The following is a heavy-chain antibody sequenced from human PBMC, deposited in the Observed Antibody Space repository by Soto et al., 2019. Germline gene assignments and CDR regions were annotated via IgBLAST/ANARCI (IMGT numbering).Heavy chain of an antibody. Sequence: QVQLVESGGGVVQPGRSLRLSCAASGFTFSSYGMHWVRQAPGKGLEWVAVISYDGSNKYYADSVKGRFTISRDNSKNTLYLQMRSLRAEDTAVYYCAKGQWELLLFVDYWGQGTLVTVSS. D-gene: IGHD1-26*01. CDR3: AKGQWELLLFVDY. CDR1: GFTFSSYG. CDR2: ISYDGSNK. J-gene: IGHJ4*02. V-gene: IGHV3-30*18.